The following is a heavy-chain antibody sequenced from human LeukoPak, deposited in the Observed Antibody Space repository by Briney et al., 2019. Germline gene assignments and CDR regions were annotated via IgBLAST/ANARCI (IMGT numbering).Heavy chain of an antibody. V-gene: IGHV3-23*01. D-gene: IGHD5-18*01. J-gene: IGHJ4*02. CDR3: ARDGGKYSPPFDF. CDR2: ISGSGGST. CDR1: GFTFSSYA. Sequence: GGSLRLSCAASGFTFSSYAMSWVRQAPGKGLEWVSAISGSGGSTYYADSVKGRFTISRDNSKNTLYLQMNSLRAEDTTVYYCARDGGKYSPPFDFWGQGTLVTVSS.